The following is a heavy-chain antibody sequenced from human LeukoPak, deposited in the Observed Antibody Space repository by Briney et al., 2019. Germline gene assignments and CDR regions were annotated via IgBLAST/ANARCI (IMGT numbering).Heavy chain of an antibody. Sequence: SVKVSCKASGGTFSSYAISWVRQAPGQGLEWMGGIIPIFGTANYAQKFQGRVTMTTDTSTSTAYMEVRSLRSDDTAFYYCARAAAVAARLDYWGRGTLVTVSS. D-gene: IGHD6-19*01. V-gene: IGHV1-69*05. J-gene: IGHJ4*02. CDR1: GGTFSSYA. CDR2: IIPIFGTA. CDR3: ARAAAVAARLDY.